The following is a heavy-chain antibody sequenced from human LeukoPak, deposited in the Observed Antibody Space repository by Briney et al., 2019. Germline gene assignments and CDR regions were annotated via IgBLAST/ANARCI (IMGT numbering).Heavy chain of an antibody. Sequence: ASVKVSCKASGYTFTSYGISWVRQAPGQGLEWMGWISAYNGNTNYAQKFQGRVTMTRDTSTSTVYMELSSLRSEDTAVYYCARGVPNYGGWDYYYYYGMDVWGQGTTVTVSS. J-gene: IGHJ6*02. CDR2: ISAYNGNT. CDR3: ARGVPNYGGWDYYYYYGMDV. V-gene: IGHV1-18*01. CDR1: GYTFTSYG. D-gene: IGHD4-17*01.